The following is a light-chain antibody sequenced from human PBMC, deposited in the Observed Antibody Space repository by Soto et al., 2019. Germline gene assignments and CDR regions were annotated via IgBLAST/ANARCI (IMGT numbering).Light chain of an antibody. CDR3: PEYGSCTHA. Sequence: EIVLTQSPGTLSLSPGERATLSCRASQSVSSSYLAWYQHKPGQAPRLLIYGASSRATGIPDRFSGSGSGRDFTLTISSPEPEDFAVYYGPEYGSCTHAFGQGTKLEIK. CDR1: QSVSSSY. J-gene: IGKJ2*01. V-gene: IGKV3-20*01. CDR2: GAS.